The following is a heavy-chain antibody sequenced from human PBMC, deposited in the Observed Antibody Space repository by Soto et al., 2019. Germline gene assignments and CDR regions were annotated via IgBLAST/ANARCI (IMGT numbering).Heavy chain of an antibody. D-gene: IGHD4-4*01. CDR2: IYYRGST. CDR3: ASPAGADYTFDY. Sequence: QLQLQESGPGLVKPSETLSLTCGVSGGSITSSSYYWGWIRQAPGRGLEWIGTIYYRGSTYYNPSLESRVTISADTSKNQLSLNLRSVTAADTAVYYCASPAGADYTFDYWGQGILLTVSS. J-gene: IGHJ4*02. CDR1: GGSITSSSYY. V-gene: IGHV4-39*01.